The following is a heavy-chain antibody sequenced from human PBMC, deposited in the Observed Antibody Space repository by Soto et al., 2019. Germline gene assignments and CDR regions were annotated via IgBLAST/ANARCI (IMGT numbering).Heavy chain of an antibody. V-gene: IGHV1-18*01. CDR2: ISAYNGNT. CDR3: ARDLYYYDSSGNDAFDI. J-gene: IGHJ3*02. Sequence: GASVKVSCKASGYTFTSYGISWVRQAPGQGLEWMGWISAYNGNTNYAQKLQGRVTMTTDTSTSTAYMELRSLRSDDTAVYYCARDLYYYDSSGNDAFDIWGQGTMVTVS. D-gene: IGHD3-22*01. CDR1: GYTFTSYG.